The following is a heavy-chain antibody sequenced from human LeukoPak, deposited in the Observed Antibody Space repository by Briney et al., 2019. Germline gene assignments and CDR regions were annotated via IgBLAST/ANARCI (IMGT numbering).Heavy chain of an antibody. Sequence: ASVKVSCKASGGTFSSYAISWVRQAPGQGLEWMGGIIPIFGTANYAQKFQGRVTITTDESTNTAYMELSSLRSEDTAVYYCARSIFLVGAPTFDYWGQGTLVTVSS. D-gene: IGHD1-26*01. V-gene: IGHV1-69*05. CDR1: GGTFSSYA. CDR3: ARSIFLVGAPTFDY. J-gene: IGHJ4*02. CDR2: IIPIFGTA.